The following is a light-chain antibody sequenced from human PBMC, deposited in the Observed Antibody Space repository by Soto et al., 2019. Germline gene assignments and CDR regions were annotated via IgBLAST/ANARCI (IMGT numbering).Light chain of an antibody. J-gene: IGKJ5*01. CDR2: GAS. V-gene: IGKV3-20*01. CDR3: QQYGNSPIT. Sequence: EILVTQSPGTLSLSPGERATLSCRASQSVGSSYLAWHQQKPGQAPRLVIYGASSRATGIPDRFSGSGSGTDFTLIISRLEPEDFAVYYCQQYGNSPITFGQGTRLEIK. CDR1: QSVGSSY.